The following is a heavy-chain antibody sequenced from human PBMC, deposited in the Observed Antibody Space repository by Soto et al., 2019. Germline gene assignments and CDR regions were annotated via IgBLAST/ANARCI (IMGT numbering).Heavy chain of an antibody. Sequence: QVQLVQSGAEVKKPGASVKVSCKASGYTFTSYGTSWVRQAPGQGLEWMGRMSAYNGNTNYAQKLQGRVTVSTDTSTSTAYMELRSLRSDDTAAYYCARDSRGYCSSTSCYDWFDPWGQGTLVTVSS. V-gene: IGHV1-18*01. CDR2: MSAYNGNT. CDR1: GYTFTSYG. CDR3: ARDSRGYCSSTSCYDWFDP. J-gene: IGHJ5*02. D-gene: IGHD2-2*01.